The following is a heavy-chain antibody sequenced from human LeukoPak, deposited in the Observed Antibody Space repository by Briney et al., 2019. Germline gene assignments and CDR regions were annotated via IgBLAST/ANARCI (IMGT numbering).Heavy chain of an antibody. J-gene: IGHJ4*02. Sequence: ASVKVSCKASGGTFSSYATSWVRQAPGQGLEWMGWISAYNGNTNYAQKLQGRVTMTTDTSTSTAYMELRSLRSDDTAVYYCARVLPAHDSSGYYNDYHFDYWGQGTLVTVSS. CDR3: ARVLPAHDSSGYYNDYHFDY. D-gene: IGHD3-22*01. V-gene: IGHV1-18*01. CDR1: GGTFSSYA. CDR2: ISAYNGNT.